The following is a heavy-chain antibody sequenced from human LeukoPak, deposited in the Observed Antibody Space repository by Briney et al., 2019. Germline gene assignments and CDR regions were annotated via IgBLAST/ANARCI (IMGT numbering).Heavy chain of an antibody. Sequence: PSETLSLTCTVSGGSISSSTYHWGWIRQPPGKGLEWIGSIYYSGNTYDNPSLKSRVTISVDTSKHQFSVKLSSVTAADTAVYYCARHSSPHAGSSSWYDFWGQGTLVTVSS. D-gene: IGHD2-15*01. CDR3: ARHSSPHAGSSSWYDF. CDR1: GGSISSSTYH. V-gene: IGHV4-39*01. J-gene: IGHJ5*01. CDR2: IYYSGNT.